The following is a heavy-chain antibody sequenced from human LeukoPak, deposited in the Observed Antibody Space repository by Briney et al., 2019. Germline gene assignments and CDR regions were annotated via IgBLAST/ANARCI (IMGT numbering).Heavy chain of an antibody. Sequence: GGSLRLSCAASGFTFSSYAMSWVRQAPGKGLEWVSAISGSGGSTYYADSVKGRFTISRDNSKNTLYLQMNSLRAEDTAVYYCAKGLYYYDSSGPPADYWGQGTLVTVSS. D-gene: IGHD3-22*01. V-gene: IGHV3-23*01. J-gene: IGHJ4*02. CDR2: ISGSGGST. CDR3: AKGLYYYDSSGPPADY. CDR1: GFTFSSYA.